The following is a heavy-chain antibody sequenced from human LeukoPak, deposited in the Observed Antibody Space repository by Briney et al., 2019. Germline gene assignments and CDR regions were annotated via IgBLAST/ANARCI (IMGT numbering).Heavy chain of an antibody. D-gene: IGHD1-26*01. V-gene: IGHV3-23*01. CDR2: IGSSAGTT. J-gene: IGHJ4*02. CDR1: GFTFSSYA. Sequence: GGSLRLSCAASGFTFSSYAMAWVRQAPGKGLECVSTIGSSAGTTLYADSVKGRFTISRDNSKNTLYLQINSLRAEDTALYYCARGEMGATGYWGQGTLVTVSS. CDR3: ARGEMGATGY.